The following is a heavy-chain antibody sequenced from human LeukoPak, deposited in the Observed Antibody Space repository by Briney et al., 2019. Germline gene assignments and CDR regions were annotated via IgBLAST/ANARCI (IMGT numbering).Heavy chain of an antibody. D-gene: IGHD6-13*01. J-gene: IGHJ5*02. CDR1: GYTFTSYG. CDR3: ARAGYSSSWYPYYWFDP. CDR2: ISAYNGNT. V-gene: IGHV1-18*01. Sequence: SVKVSCKASGYTFTSYGITWVRQAPGQGLEWMGWISAYNGNTNYAQKLQDRVTMTTDTSTSTAYMELRSLRSDDTAVYYCARAGYSSSWYPYYWFDPWGQGTLVTVSS.